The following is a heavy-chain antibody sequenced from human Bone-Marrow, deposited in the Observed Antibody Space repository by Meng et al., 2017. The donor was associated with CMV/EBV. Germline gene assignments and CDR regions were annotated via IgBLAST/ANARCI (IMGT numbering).Heavy chain of an antibody. CDR2: ISYDGSNK. Sequence: GGSLRLSCAASGFTFSSYAMHWVRQAPGKGLEWVAVISYDGSNKYYADSVKGRFTISRDNSKNTLYLQMNSLRAEDTAVYYCARGATPDYWGQGTLVTVSS. J-gene: IGHJ4*02. CDR1: GFTFSSYA. D-gene: IGHD5-12*01. CDR3: ARGATPDY. V-gene: IGHV3-30-3*01.